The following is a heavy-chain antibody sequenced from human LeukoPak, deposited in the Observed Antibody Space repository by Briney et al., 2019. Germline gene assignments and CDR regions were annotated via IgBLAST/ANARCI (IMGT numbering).Heavy chain of an antibody. Sequence: PGGSLRLSCAASGFTFDDYGMSWVRQAPGKGLVWVSRINSDGSSTSYADSVKGRFTISRDNAKNTLYLQMNSLRAEDTAVYYCARVIAVAGGYYFDYWGQGTLVTVSS. V-gene: IGHV3-74*01. CDR2: INSDGSST. CDR3: ARVIAVAGGYYFDY. D-gene: IGHD6-19*01. J-gene: IGHJ4*02. CDR1: GFTFDDYG.